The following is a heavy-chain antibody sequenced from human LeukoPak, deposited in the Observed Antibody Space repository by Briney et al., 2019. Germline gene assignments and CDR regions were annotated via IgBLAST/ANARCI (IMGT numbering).Heavy chain of an antibody. CDR2: ISWNSGTI. J-gene: IGHJ3*02. D-gene: IGHD2-15*01. CDR1: GFTFDDYV. V-gene: IGHV3-9*01. CDR3: VKGAAYHLGDAFDI. Sequence: PGGSLRLSCAASGFTFDDYVMNWVRQAPGKGQEWVSGISWNSGTIGYADSVKGRFTISRDNAKNSLYLQMNSLRAEDTALYYCVKGAAYHLGDAFDIWGQGTMVTVS.